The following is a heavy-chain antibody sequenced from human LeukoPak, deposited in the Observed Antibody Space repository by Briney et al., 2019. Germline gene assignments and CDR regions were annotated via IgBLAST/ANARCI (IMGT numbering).Heavy chain of an antibody. Sequence: GESLKISCKGSGYIFTNYWIGWVRQMPGKGLEWMGIIYPGDSHTRYSPSFQGQVTISADKSISTAYLQWSSLKASDTAMYYCARAEYFASESFPAHYWGQGTLVTVSS. CDR2: IYPGDSHT. V-gene: IGHV5-51*01. CDR1: GYIFTNYW. D-gene: IGHD3-10*01. CDR3: ARAEYFASESFPAHY. J-gene: IGHJ4*02.